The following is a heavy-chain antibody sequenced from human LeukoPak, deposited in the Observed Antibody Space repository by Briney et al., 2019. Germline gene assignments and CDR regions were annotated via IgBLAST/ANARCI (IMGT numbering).Heavy chain of an antibody. Sequence: PSETLSLTCIVSGGSISSSRYYWDWIRQPPGKGLEWIGSIYYSGSTYYNPSLKSRVTIFVDTPKNQFALKLTSVPAQDTAVYYCARHREYQLLPQGYFDFWGGGTLVTVSS. D-gene: IGHD2-2*01. CDR1: GGSISSSRYY. J-gene: IGHJ2*01. CDR3: ARHREYQLLPQGYFDF. CDR2: IYYSGST. V-gene: IGHV4-39*01.